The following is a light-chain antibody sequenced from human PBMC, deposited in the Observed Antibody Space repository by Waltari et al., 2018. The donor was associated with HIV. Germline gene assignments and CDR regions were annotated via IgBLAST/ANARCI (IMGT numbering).Light chain of an antibody. CDR1: SGPVTSGPR. CDR2: DTF. V-gene: IGLV7-46*01. J-gene: IGLJ2*01. CDR3: LLSFAGARPVV. Sequence: QAVVTPEPSLTVSPGGTVTLTCGPSSGPVTSGPRPNWFQQKSGQAPRTLIYDTFNKHSWTPARFSGSLLGGKAALTLSGAQPEDEAEYFCLLSFAGARPVVFGGGTNLTVL.